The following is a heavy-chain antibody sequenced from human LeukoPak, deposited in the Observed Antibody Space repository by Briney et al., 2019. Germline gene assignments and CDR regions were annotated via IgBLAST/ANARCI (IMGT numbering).Heavy chain of an antibody. Sequence: GASVKVSCKASGYTFTTYYMHWVRQAPGKGLEWMGKINPTGGSTTYAQKFQGRVTMTRNTSISTAYMELSSLRSEDTAVYYCARVHYGDYVDYWGQGTLVTVSS. CDR2: INPTGGST. CDR3: ARVHYGDYVDY. CDR1: GYTFTTYY. J-gene: IGHJ4*02. V-gene: IGHV1-46*01. D-gene: IGHD4-17*01.